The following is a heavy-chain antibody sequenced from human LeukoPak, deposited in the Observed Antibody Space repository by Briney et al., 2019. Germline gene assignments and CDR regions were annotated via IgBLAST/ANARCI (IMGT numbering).Heavy chain of an antibody. CDR3: ARQGIMVRGVVGKWFDP. CDR1: GGSFSGYY. J-gene: IGHJ5*02. D-gene: IGHD3-10*01. V-gene: IGHV4-34*01. Sequence: SETLSLTCAVYGGSFSGYYWSWIRQPPGKGLEWIGEINHSGSTNYNPSLKSRVTISVDTSKNQFSLKLSSVTAADTAVYYCARQGIMVRGVVGKWFDPWGQGTLVTVSS. CDR2: INHSGST.